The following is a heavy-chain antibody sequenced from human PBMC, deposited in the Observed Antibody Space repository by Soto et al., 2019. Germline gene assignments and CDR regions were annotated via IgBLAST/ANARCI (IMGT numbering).Heavy chain of an antibody. CDR2: INEHGSET. J-gene: IGHJ4*02. CDR1: ELTFRNEW. CDR3: ATHSRFKKDS. Sequence: EVQLVQSGGDLVQPGGSLILSCVVSELTFRNEWMTGVRQAPGKGLEWVANINEHGSETYYVDSVKGRFIISRDNAKNSLFLQMNSLRAADTAVYYCATHSRFKKDSWGQGTLVTVSS. V-gene: IGHV3-7*05. D-gene: IGHD3-3*01.